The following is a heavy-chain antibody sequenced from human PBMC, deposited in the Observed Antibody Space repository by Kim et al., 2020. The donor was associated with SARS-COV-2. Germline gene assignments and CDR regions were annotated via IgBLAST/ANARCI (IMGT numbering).Heavy chain of an antibody. CDR1: GGSITTYY. J-gene: IGHJ3*02. CDR3: AREGVYGDRDTFYI. V-gene: IGHV4-59*01. Sequence: SETLSLTCTVSGGSITTYYWSWIRQPPGKGLEWIGFFYYSGTTSYNPSPKSRLTFSIDTSKNQFSLNLLSLTAADTAIYYCAREGVYGDRDTFYIWGQGT. CDR2: FYYSGTT. D-gene: IGHD4-17*01.